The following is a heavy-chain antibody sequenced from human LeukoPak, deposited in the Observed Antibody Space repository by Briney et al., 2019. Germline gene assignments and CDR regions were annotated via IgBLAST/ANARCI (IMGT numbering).Heavy chain of an antibody. J-gene: IGHJ6*02. D-gene: IGHD1-26*01. V-gene: IGHV4-59*02. CDR2: IYYSGST. Sequence: SETLSLTCTVSGGSVSSYYWSWIRQPPGKGLEWIGYIYYSGSTNYNPSLKSRVTISVDKSKNHFSLKLSSVTAADTAVYYCARVGGTNYYYYGMDVWGQGTTVTVSS. CDR3: ARVGGTNYYYYGMDV. CDR1: GGSVSSYY.